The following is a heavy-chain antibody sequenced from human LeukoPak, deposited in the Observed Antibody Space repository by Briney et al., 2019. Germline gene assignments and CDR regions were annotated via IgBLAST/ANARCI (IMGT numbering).Heavy chain of an antibody. CDR2: IRYDGSNK. CDR3: ARGSGTGTYN. CDR1: GFTFSSYG. V-gene: IGHV3-30*02. D-gene: IGHD1-7*01. Sequence: GGPLRLSCAASGFTFSSYGMHWVRRAPGKGLEWVAFIRYDGSNKYYADSVKGRFTISRDNSKNTLYLQMNSLRAEDTAVYYCARGSGTGTYNWGQGTLVTVSS. J-gene: IGHJ4*02.